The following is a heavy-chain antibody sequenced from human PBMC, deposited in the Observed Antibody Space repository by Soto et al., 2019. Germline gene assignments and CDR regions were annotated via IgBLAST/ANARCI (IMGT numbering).Heavy chain of an antibody. CDR2: IYYSGST. V-gene: IGHV4-59*08. Sequence: SETLSLTCNVSGVSVSHGYWSWIRQPPGKGLEWIGYIYYSGSTNYNPSLKSRVTISVDTSKNQFSLKLSSVTAADTAVYYCARHPSSSGWYYYYYGMDVWGQGPTVTVSS. D-gene: IGHD6-19*01. CDR1: GVSVSHGY. CDR3: ARHPSSSGWYYYYYGMDV. J-gene: IGHJ6*02.